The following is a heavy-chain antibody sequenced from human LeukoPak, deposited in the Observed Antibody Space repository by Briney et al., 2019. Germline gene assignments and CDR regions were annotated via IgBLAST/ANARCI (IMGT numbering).Heavy chain of an antibody. J-gene: IGHJ5*02. CDR3: ARGSYGSGSYLGLNWFDP. D-gene: IGHD3-10*01. CDR2: IYYSGST. CDR1: GGSISSYY. V-gene: IGHV4-59*01. Sequence: SETLSLTCTVSGGSISSYYWGWIRQPPGKGLEWIGYIYYSGSTNYNPSLKSRVTISVDTSKNQFSLKLSSVTAADTAVYYCARGSYGSGSYLGLNWFDPWGQGTLVTVSS.